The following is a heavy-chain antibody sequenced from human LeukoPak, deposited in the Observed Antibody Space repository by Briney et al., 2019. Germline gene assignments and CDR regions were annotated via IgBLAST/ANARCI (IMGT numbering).Heavy chain of an antibody. J-gene: IGHJ4*02. D-gene: IGHD2-8*01. V-gene: IGHV4-34*01. CDR1: GGSFSGYY. CDR2: ISHTGST. Sequence: SETLSLTCAVYGGSFSGYYWSWIRQPPGKGLEWIGEISHTGSTNYNPSLKSRVTISVDTSKNQFSLKLSSVTAADTAVYYCARGPFYCTNGVCYGASPLYFDYWGRGTLVTVSS. CDR3: ARGPFYCTNGVCYGASPLYFDY.